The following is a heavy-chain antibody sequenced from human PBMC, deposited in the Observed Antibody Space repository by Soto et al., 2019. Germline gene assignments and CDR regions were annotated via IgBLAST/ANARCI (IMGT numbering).Heavy chain of an antibody. V-gene: IGHV3-30*18. J-gene: IGHJ3*02. CDR2: ISYDGSNK. CDR3: AKDFYDFWSGRIHDAFDI. CDR1: GFTFSSYG. Sequence: GGSLRLSCAASGFTFSSYGMHWVRQALGKGLEWVAVISYDGSNKYYADSVKGRFTISRDNSKNTLYLQMNSLRAEDTAVYYCAKDFYDFWSGRIHDAFDIWGQGTMVTVSS. D-gene: IGHD3-3*01.